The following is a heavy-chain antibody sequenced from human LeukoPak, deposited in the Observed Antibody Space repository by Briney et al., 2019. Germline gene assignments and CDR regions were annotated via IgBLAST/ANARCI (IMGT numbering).Heavy chain of an antibody. CDR2: IIPIFGTA. Sequence: SVTVSCKASGGTFSSYAISWVGQAPGQGLEWMGGIIPIFGTANYAQKFQGRVTITTDESTSTAYMELSSLRSEDTAVYYCARGRPGFGELLYSYYMDVWGKGTTVTVSS. CDR3: ARGRPGFGELLYSYYMDV. V-gene: IGHV1-69*05. J-gene: IGHJ6*03. CDR1: GGTFSSYA. D-gene: IGHD3-10*01.